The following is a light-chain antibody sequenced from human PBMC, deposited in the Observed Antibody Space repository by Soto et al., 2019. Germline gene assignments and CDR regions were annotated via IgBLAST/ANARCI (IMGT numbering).Light chain of an antibody. CDR3: QQSYSTPYT. CDR1: QSISSY. J-gene: IGKJ2*01. V-gene: IGKV1-39*01. CDR2: AAS. Sequence: DIQMTQSPSSLSASVGDRVTITCRASQSISSYLNWYQQKPGKAPKLLIYAASSLQSGVPSRFSGSGSGTDFTLTISSPQPEDFATYYCQQSYSTPYTCGRGTKLAIK.